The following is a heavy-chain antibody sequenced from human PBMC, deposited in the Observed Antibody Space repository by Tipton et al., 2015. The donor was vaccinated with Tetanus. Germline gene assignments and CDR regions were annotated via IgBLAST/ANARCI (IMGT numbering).Heavy chain of an antibody. J-gene: IGHJ3*01. V-gene: IGHV4-4*07. CDR3: AREDVYYHDGSGFYAIDV. D-gene: IGHD3-22*01. Sequence: TLSLTCSVSGGSISNYYWNWIRQPAGKGLEWIGRIYVTGATNHSPALQSRATMSIDRAKNQLSLTLTSVTAADAAMYYCAREDVYYHDGSGFYAIDVWGRGTMVAVSS. CDR1: GGSISNYY. CDR2: IYVTGAT.